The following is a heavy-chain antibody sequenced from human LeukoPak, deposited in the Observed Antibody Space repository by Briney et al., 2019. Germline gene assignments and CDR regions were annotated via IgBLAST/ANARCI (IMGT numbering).Heavy chain of an antibody. CDR1: GYTFTSYG. CDR2: ISAYNGKT. Sequence: ASVKVSCKASGYTFTSYGISWVRQAPGQGLGWRGWISAYNGKTNYAQKLQGRVTMTTDTSTSTAYMELRSLRSDDTAVYYCARDGSIFGVGNWFAPWGQGTLVSVS. CDR3: ARDGSIFGVGNWFAP. V-gene: IGHV1-18*01. D-gene: IGHD3-3*01. J-gene: IGHJ5*02.